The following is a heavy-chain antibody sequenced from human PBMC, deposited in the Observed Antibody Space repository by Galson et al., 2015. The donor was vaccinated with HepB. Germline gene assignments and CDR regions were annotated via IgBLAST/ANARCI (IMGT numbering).Heavy chain of an antibody. CDR1: GYTFTTYY. CDR2: INPSGGST. CDR3: ARGTHYYDSSGYLTAEYFQH. V-gene: IGHV1-46*03. J-gene: IGHJ1*01. D-gene: IGHD3-22*01. Sequence: SVKASCKASGYTFTTYYMHWVRQAPGQGLEWMGIINPSGGSTSYAQKLQGSVTMTRDTSTSTVYMEMSSLRSEDTAVYYRARGTHYYDSSGYLTAEYFQHWGQGTLVTVSS.